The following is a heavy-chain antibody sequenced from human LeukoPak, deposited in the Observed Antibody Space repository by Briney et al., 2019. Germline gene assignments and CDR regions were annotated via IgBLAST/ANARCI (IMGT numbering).Heavy chain of an antibody. CDR2: ITGSGDRT. V-gene: IGHV3-23*01. D-gene: IGHD3-22*01. CDR3: AKEYYYDSSGYWGYFDY. CDR1: GFTFSTYA. J-gene: IGHJ4*02. Sequence: PGGSLRLSCAASGFTFSTYAMSWVRQAPGKGLEWVSAITGSGDRTYYSDSVKGRFTISRDNPKNTQYLQMNSLRAEDTAVYYCAKEYYYDSSGYWGYFDYWGQGTLVAVSS.